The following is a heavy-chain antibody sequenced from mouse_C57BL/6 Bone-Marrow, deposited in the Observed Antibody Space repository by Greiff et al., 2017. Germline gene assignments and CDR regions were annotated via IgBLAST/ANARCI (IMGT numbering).Heavy chain of an antibody. Sequence: VKLKESGPGLVQPSQSLSITCTVSGFSLTSYGVHWVRQSPGKGLEWLGVIWSGGSTDYNAAFISRLSISKDNSKSQVFFKMNSLQADDTAIYYCARSYYDYDGVAYWGQGTLVTVSA. CDR2: IWSGGST. CDR1: GFSLTSYG. D-gene: IGHD2-4*01. CDR3: ARSYYDYDGVAY. V-gene: IGHV2-2*01. J-gene: IGHJ3*01.